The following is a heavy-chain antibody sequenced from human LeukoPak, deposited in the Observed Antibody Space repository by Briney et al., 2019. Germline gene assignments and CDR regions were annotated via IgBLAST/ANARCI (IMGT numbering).Heavy chain of an antibody. CDR2: ISGSGGST. J-gene: IGHJ4*02. CDR3: AKDYRELLLRYYFDY. V-gene: IGHV3-23*01. Sequence: GGSLRLSCAASGFTFSSYAMSWVRQAPGKGLEWVSAISGSGGSTYYADSVKGRFTISRGNSKNTLYLQMNSLRAEDTAVYYCAKDYRELLLRYYFDYWGQGTLVTVSS. D-gene: IGHD1-26*01. CDR1: GFTFSSYA.